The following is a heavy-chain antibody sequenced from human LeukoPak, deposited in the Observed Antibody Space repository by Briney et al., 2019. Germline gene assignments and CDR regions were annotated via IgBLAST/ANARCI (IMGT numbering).Heavy chain of an antibody. V-gene: IGHV4-34*01. CDR1: GGSFSDYY. D-gene: IGHD3-16*01. CDR2: INHSGST. J-gene: IGHJ3*02. Sequence: SETLSLTCGVYGGSFSDYYWSWIRQSPGKGLEWIGEINHSGSTNYNPSLTSRVTISIDTSKNQFSLKLSSVTAADTAVDYCAVQEYDDDVWGIYEIDIWGQGTMVTVSS. CDR3: AVQEYDDDVWGIYEIDI.